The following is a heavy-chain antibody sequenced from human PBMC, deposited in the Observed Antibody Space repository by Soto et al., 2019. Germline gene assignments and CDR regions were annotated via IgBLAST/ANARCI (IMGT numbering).Heavy chain of an antibody. V-gene: IGHV3-74*01. CDR2: INSDGSST. CDR3: ARAKLGSYYYYMDV. CDR1: GFTFSSYW. Sequence: GESLKISCAASGFTFSSYWMHWVRQAPGKGLVWVSRINSDGSSTSYADSVKGRFTISRDNAKNTLYLQMNSLRAEDTAVYYCARAKLGSYYYYMDVWGKGTTVTVSS. J-gene: IGHJ6*03. D-gene: IGHD7-27*01.